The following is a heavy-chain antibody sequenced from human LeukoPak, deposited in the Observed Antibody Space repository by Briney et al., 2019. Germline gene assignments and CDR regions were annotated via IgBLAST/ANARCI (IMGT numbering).Heavy chain of an antibody. CDR1: GGSFSGYY. CDR2: INHSGST. V-gene: IGHV4-34*01. CDR3: ARASPSVVVPAATEY. Sequence: PSETLSLTCAVYGGSFSGYYWSWIRQPPGKGLEWIGEINHSGSTNYNPSLKSRVTISVDTSKNQFSLKLSSVTAADTAVYYCARASPSVVVPAATEYWGQGTLVTVSS. J-gene: IGHJ4*02. D-gene: IGHD2-2*01.